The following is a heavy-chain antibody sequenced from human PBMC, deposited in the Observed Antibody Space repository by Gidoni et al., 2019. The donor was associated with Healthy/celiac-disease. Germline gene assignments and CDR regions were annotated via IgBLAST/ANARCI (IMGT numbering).Heavy chain of an antibody. CDR3: AKTYCSGGSCYDAFDI. D-gene: IGHD2-15*01. CDR2: FRGSGGST. CDR1: GFPVSSYA. V-gene: IGHV3-23*01. Sequence: EVQLLESGGGLVQPGGSLRISCAASGFPVSSYAMSWVSQAPGKGLEWVSAFRGSGGSTYYSDSVKGRFTISRDNSKNTLYLQMNSLRAEDTAVYYCAKTYCSGGSCYDAFDIWGQGTMVTVSS. J-gene: IGHJ3*02.